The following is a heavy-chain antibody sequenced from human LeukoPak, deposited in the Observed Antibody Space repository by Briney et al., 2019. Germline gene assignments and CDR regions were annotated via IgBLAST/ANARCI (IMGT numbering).Heavy chain of an antibody. Sequence: GASVKVSCKASGYTFNGYYMHWVRQAPGQGLEWMGWINPNSGGTNYAQKFQGRVTMTRDTSISTAYMELSRLRSDDTAVYYCARDPPKHIVVVTASGYMDVWGKGTTVSVSS. CDR3: ARDPPKHIVVVTASGYMDV. D-gene: IGHD2-21*02. CDR2: INPNSGGT. J-gene: IGHJ6*03. CDR1: GYTFNGYY. V-gene: IGHV1-2*02.